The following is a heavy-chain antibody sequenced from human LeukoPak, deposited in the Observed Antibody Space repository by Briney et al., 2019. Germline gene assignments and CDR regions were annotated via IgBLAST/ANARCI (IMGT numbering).Heavy chain of an antibody. CDR1: GFTFSSYE. CDR3: AKTYDSSGIFDY. V-gene: IGHV3-48*03. J-gene: IGHJ4*02. D-gene: IGHD3-22*01. Sequence: GGSLRLSCAASGFTFSSYEMNWVRQAPGKGLEWVSYIRGEGTTMHYVDSVKGRFTISRDNSKNTLYLQMNSLRAEDTAVYYCAKTYDSSGIFDYWGQGTLVTVSS. CDR2: IRGEGTTM.